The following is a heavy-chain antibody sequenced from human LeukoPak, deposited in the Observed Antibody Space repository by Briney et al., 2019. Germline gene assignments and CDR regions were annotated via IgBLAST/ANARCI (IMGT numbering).Heavy chain of an antibody. CDR3: TRGVIGY. J-gene: IGHJ4*02. CDR2: IRDRPNDGTP. Sequence: GGALRLSCTASGFTFCDYIMSWFRQAPGKGLEWVGFIRDRPNDGTPEYAECVKGRFNSSRDDSKSIAYLQMSSLKSEDTAMYYCTRGVIGYWGRGTLVTVSS. V-gene: IGHV3-49*03. CDR1: GFTFCDYI. D-gene: IGHD3-22*01.